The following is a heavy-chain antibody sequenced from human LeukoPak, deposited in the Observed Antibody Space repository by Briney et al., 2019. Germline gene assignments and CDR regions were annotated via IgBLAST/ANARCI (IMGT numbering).Heavy chain of an antibody. CDR1: GGSFSSYY. V-gene: IGHV4-59*08. CDR2: IYYSGST. Sequence: SETLSLPCTVSGGSFSSYYWSWIRQPPGKGLEWIGDIYYSGSTNYNPSLKSRVTISVDTSKNQFSLRLSSVTAADTAVYYSARLASGSYGPLTPFDYWGQVTLVTVSS. D-gene: IGHD1-26*01. J-gene: IGHJ4*02. CDR3: ARLASGSYGPLTPFDY.